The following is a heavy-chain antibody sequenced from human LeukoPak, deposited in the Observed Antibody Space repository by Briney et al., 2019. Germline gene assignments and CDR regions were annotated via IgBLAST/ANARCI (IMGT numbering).Heavy chain of an antibody. V-gene: IGHV3-30-3*01. J-gene: IGHJ4*02. CDR3: ARDRGTNGDYHRGYFDY. CDR2: ISYDGSNK. D-gene: IGHD1-1*01. Sequence: GGSLRLSCAASGFTFSSYAMHWVRQAPGKGLEWVAVISYDGSNKYYADSVKGRFTISRDNSKNTLYLQMNSLRAQDTAVYYCARDRGTNGDYHRGYFDYWGQGTLVTVSS. CDR1: GFTFSSYA.